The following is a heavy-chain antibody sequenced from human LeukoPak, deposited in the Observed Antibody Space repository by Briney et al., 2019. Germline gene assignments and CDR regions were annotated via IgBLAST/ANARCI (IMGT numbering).Heavy chain of an antibody. D-gene: IGHD3-9*01. Sequence: QTGGSLRLSCAASRFTFSRYAIHWVRQAPGKGLEWVAIISSDGNNKYYAESVKGRFTISRDNSKNTLYLQMNSLRAEDTAVYYCARDDKYFDWSHPGDYWGQGTLVTVSS. CDR2: ISSDGNNK. CDR1: RFTFSRYA. J-gene: IGHJ4*02. CDR3: ARDDKYFDWSHPGDY. V-gene: IGHV3-30-3*01.